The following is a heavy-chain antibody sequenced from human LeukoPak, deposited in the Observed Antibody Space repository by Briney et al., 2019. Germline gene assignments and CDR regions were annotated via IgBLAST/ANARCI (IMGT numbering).Heavy chain of an antibody. Sequence: GESLKISCKGSGYSFSSYWIGWVRQTPGKGLEYMGIIYPGDSDTRYSPSFQGHVTISADKSISTAYLQWSSLKASDTAMYYCARQEATIDDDAFGIWGQGTMVTVSS. J-gene: IGHJ3*02. D-gene: IGHD5-24*01. CDR2: IYPGDSDT. V-gene: IGHV5-51*01. CDR3: ARQEATIDDDAFGI. CDR1: GYSFSSYW.